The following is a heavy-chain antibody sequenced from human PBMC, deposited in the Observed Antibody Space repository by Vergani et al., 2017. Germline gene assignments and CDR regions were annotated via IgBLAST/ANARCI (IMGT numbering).Heavy chain of an antibody. D-gene: IGHD3-9*01. CDR3: VRDKTYYDTLIGYAGYYFDS. J-gene: IGHJ4*02. Sequence: QVQLQESGPGLVRPSETLSLTCTVSAYSISSGFFWGWIRQPPGKGLEWIGSMDYNGLAYYSPSLKSRVTISVDTPKNLFSLKLSSVTAADTAVYYCVRDKTYYDTLIGYAGYYFDSWGQGALVTVS. CDR1: AYSISSGFF. V-gene: IGHV4-38-2*02. CDR2: MDYNGLA.